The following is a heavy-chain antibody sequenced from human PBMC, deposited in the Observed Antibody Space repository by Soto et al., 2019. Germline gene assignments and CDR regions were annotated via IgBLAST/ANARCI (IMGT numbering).Heavy chain of an antibody. Sequence: QVQLVESGGGVVQPGRSLRLSCAASGFTFSSYGMHWVRQAPGKGLEWVAVISYDGSNKYYADSVKGRFTISRDNSKNTLYLQMNSLRAEDTAVYYCANIVNSGSLPFDYWGQGTLVTVSS. CDR1: GFTFSSYG. D-gene: IGHD3-10*01. J-gene: IGHJ4*02. V-gene: IGHV3-30*18. CDR2: ISYDGSNK. CDR3: ANIVNSGSLPFDY.